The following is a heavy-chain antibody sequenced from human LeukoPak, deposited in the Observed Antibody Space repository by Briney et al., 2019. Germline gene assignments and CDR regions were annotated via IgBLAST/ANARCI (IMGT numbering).Heavy chain of an antibody. V-gene: IGHV1-8*01. CDR1: GYTFTSYD. J-gene: IGHJ5*02. CDR2: MNPNGGNT. D-gene: IGHD3-10*01. Sequence: ASVKVSCKASGYTFTSYDINWVRQATGQGLEWMGWMNPNGGNTGYAQKFQGRVTMTRNTSISTAYMELSSLRSEDTAVYYCARGLDYYGSGSYYTWFDPWGQGTLVTVSS. CDR3: ARGLDYYGSGSYYTWFDP.